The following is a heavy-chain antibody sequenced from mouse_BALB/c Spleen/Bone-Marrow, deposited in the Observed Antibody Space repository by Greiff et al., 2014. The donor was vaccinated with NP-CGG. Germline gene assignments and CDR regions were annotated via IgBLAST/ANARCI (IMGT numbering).Heavy chain of an antibody. CDR2: IHPSDIET. CDR3: ARGEITAFAY. J-gene: IGHJ3*01. V-gene: IGHV1-61*01. D-gene: IGHD2-4*01. CDR1: GYSFTIYW. Sequence: QVQLQQPGAELVRPGASVKLSCKASGYSFTIYWMNWVKQGPGQGLEWIGMIHPSDIETRLNQKFKDKATLTVDKSSNTAYMQLSSPTSEDSAVYYCARGEITAFAYWGQGTLVTVSA.